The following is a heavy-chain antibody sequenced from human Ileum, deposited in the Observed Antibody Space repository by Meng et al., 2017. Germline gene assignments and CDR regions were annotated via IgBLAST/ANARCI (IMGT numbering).Heavy chain of an antibody. CDR2: IQSKADGGTT. CDR3: TTFYAGY. Sequence: EVQVGESGGGFVKPGGSLRLSCAASGLTFSDRWMTRVRQAPGKGLEWVGHIQSKADGGTTDYAAPVKGRFTISRDDSKSSLYLQMNSLKTEDTAVYYCTTFYAGYWGQGTLVTVSS. D-gene: IGHD3-16*01. V-gene: IGHV3-15*01. J-gene: IGHJ4*02. CDR1: GLTFSDRW.